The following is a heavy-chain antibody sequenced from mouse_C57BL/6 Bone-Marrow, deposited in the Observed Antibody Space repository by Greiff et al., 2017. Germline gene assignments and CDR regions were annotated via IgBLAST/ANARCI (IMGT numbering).Heavy chain of an antibody. CDR1: GFTFSDAW. CDR3: TSYYYGRGGYFDV. Sequence: EVQVVESGGGLVQPGGSMKLSCAASGFTFSDAWMDWVRQSPEKGLEWVAEIRNKANNHATYYAESVKGRLTISRDDSKSSVYLQMNSLRSEDTGIYYCTSYYYGRGGYFDVWGTGTTVTVSS. V-gene: IGHV6-6*01. J-gene: IGHJ1*03. CDR2: IRNKANNHAT. D-gene: IGHD1-1*01.